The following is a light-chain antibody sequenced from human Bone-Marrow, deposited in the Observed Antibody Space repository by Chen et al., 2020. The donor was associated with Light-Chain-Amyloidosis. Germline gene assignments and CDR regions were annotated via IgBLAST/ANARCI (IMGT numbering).Light chain of an antibody. CDR3: AAWDDSLTGVV. J-gene: IGLJ2*01. CDR2: GNN. V-gene: IGLV1-44*01. CDR1: SSNIGSNS. Sequence: QSVLTQPPSASGTPGQRVTISCSGGSSNIGSNSLNWYQHLPGTAPKLLIYGNNQRPSGVPDRFSGSTSATSASLAISGLQSEDEADYYCAAWDDSLTGVVFGGGTKLTVL.